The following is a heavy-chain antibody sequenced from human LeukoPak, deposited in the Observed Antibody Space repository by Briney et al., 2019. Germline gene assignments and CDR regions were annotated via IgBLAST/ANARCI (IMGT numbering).Heavy chain of an antibody. CDR3: AHNTGELDAFDI. V-gene: IGHV2-5*02. CDR1: GFSLSNARMG. D-gene: IGHD1-26*01. J-gene: IGHJ3*02. Sequence: ESGPTLVKPTETLTLTCTVSGFSLSNARMGVSWIRQPPGKALEWLALIYWDDDKRYSPSLKSRLTITKDTSKNQVVLTMTNMDPVDTATYYCAHNTGELDAFDIWGQGTMVTVSS. CDR2: IYWDDDK.